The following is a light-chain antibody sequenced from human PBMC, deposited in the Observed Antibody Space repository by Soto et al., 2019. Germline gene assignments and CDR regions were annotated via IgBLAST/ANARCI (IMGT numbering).Light chain of an antibody. CDR1: SSNIGSNY. CDR2: DNN. J-gene: IGLJ7*01. CDR3: AAWDDSLGGRVV. Sequence: QPVLTQPPSASGTPGQRVTISCSGSSSNIGSNYVYWYQQLPGAAPKLLIYDNNQRPSGVPDRFSGSKSGTSASLAISGLRSEDEAGYYCAAWDDSLGGRVVFGGGTQLTVL. V-gene: IGLV1-47*02.